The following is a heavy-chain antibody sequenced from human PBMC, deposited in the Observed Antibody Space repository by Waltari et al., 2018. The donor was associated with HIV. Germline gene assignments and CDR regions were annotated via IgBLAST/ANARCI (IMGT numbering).Heavy chain of an antibody. J-gene: IGHJ4*02. CDR3: ATKVYGDYQNFDY. D-gene: IGHD4-17*01. Sequence: QVQLKESGPGLVKPSETLSLTCSVSGGSISSGYYWGWIRQPPGKGLEWIGSNHYSGTTYYNLSLKSRVTISADSSKNQFSLTLSSVTAADTAIYYCATKVYGDYQNFDYWGQGTLVIVSA. CDR1: GGSISSGYY. CDR2: NHYSGTT. V-gene: IGHV4-38-2*02.